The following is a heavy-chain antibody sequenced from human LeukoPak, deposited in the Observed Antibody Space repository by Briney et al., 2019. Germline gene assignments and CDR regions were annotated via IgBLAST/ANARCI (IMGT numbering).Heavy chain of an antibody. V-gene: IGHV3-48*01. Sequence: GGSLRLSCAFSGFTINDYGVNWVRRAPGKGLEWLSHTSVNGAVTTYADSVKGRFTISSDTAKNSLYLQMNSLRAEDTAVFYCARDQYDTWSRRGNFDSWGQGTLVIVSS. D-gene: IGHD3-3*01. J-gene: IGHJ4*02. CDR3: ARDQYDTWSRRGNFDS. CDR1: GFTINDYG. CDR2: TSVNGAVT.